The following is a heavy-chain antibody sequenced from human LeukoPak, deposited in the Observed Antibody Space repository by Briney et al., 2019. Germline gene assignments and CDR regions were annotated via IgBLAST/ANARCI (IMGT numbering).Heavy chain of an antibody. Sequence: GGSLRLSCAASGFNVSNNYMSWVRKAPGKGLEWVSVIYRGGTTYYADSVKGRFTMSRDNSKNTVYLQMDSLRAEDTAVYYCAKDKRLERIGDTPGFDYWGQGTLVTVSS. CDR2: IYRGGTT. V-gene: IGHV3-53*01. J-gene: IGHJ4*02. D-gene: IGHD2-15*01. CDR3: AKDKRLERIGDTPGFDY. CDR1: GFNVSNNY.